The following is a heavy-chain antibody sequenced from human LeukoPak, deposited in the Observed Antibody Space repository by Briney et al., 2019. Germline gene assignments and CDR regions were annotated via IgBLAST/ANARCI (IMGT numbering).Heavy chain of an antibody. V-gene: IGHV3-53*01. Sequence: PGGSLRLSCAASGFSVSNDYTSWVRQAPGKGLEWISVIYSGSNTYYADSVKGRFAISRDNSKNTLYPLMNSLRAEDTAVYYCAGKSGSYKGFDYWGLGTLVTVSS. CDR2: IYSGSNT. D-gene: IGHD1-26*01. CDR3: AGKSGSYKGFDY. J-gene: IGHJ4*02. CDR1: GFSVSNDY.